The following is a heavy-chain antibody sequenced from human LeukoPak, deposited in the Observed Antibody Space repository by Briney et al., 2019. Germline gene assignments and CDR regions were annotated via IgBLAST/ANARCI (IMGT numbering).Heavy chain of an antibody. CDR2: ISYDGSNK. CDR1: GFTFSSYG. V-gene: IGHV3-30*18. CDR3: AKDGPDYGDYLDAFDI. Sequence: PGGSLRLSCAASGFTFSSYGMHWVRQAPGKGLEWVAVISYDGSNKYYADSVKGRFTISRDNSKNTLYLQMNSLRAEDTAVYYCAKDGPDYGDYLDAFDIWGQGTMVTVSS. D-gene: IGHD4-17*01. J-gene: IGHJ3*02.